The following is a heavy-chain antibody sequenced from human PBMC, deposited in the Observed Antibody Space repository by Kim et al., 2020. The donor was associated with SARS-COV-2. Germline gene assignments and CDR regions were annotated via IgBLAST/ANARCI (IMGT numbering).Heavy chain of an antibody. CDR2: ISSNGGST. CDR3: ARSTPNYSGSYMGTLWFDP. V-gene: IGHV3-64*01. Sequence: GGSLRLSCAASGFTFSSYAMHWVRQAPGKGLEYVSAISSNGGSTYYANSVKGRFTISRDNSKNTLYLQMGSLRAEDMAVYYCARSTPNYSGSYMGTLWFDPWGQGTLVTVSS. D-gene: IGHD1-26*01. CDR1: GFTFSSYA. J-gene: IGHJ5*02.